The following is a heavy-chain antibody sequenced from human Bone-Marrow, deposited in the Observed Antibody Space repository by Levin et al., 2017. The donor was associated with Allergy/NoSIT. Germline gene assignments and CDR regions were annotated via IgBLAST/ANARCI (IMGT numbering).Heavy chain of an antibody. CDR1: GFTFRNYA. V-gene: IGHV3-30*04. J-gene: IGHJ6*02. D-gene: IGHD3-22*01. CDR3: ASATSYYDTTDDHCKPYFSYYGLDL. Sequence: PGGSLRLSCAASGFTFRNYAFHWVRQAPGKGLEWVALISSDGNIRYYAESVRGRFTISRDNFRKSLYLQMNSLRAEDTAVYYCASATSYYDTTDDHCKPYFSYYGLDLWGQGTTGTVSS. CDR2: ISSDGNIR.